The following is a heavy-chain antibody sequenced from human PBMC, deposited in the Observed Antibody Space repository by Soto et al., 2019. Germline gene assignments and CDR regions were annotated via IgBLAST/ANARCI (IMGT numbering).Heavy chain of an antibody. CDR1: GLTFSNYA. Sequence: EVQLLESGGGLVQPGGSLRLSCAASGLTFSNYAMSWVRQAPGKGLEWVSGISGSGDTTYYADSVKGRFTISRDNSKNTLYLQMNGLRDEDTAVYHCAKDYSSSSIWRPYFDYWGQGTLVTVSS. V-gene: IGHV3-23*01. CDR3: AKDYSSSSIWRPYFDY. CDR2: ISGSGDTT. D-gene: IGHD6-6*01. J-gene: IGHJ4*02.